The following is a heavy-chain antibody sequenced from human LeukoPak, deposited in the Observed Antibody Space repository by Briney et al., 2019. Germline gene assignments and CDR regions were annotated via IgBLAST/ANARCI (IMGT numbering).Heavy chain of an antibody. Sequence: PGGSLRLSCAASGFTFSRYSMNWVRQAPGKGPEWVSSINSRGSDKYYADSVEGRFTISRDNAKNSLFLQMNSLRAVDTAVYYCAREGSIVPHQDLDYWGQGTLVTVSS. V-gene: IGHV3-21*01. CDR3: AREGSIVPHQDLDY. CDR1: GFTFSRYS. J-gene: IGHJ4*02. CDR2: INSRGSDK. D-gene: IGHD2-8*01.